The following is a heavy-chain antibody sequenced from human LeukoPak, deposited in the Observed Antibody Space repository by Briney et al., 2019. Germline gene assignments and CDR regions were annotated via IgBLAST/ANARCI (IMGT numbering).Heavy chain of an antibody. Sequence: PSETLSLTCTVSGGSISSSSYYWGWIRQPPGKGLESIGSIYYSGSTYYNPSLKSRVTISVDTSKNQFSLKLSSVTAADTAVYYCARHCSSTSCYVGAFDIWGQGTMVTVSS. CDR2: IYYSGST. V-gene: IGHV4-39*01. D-gene: IGHD2-2*01. CDR3: ARHCSSTSCYVGAFDI. CDR1: GGSISSSSYY. J-gene: IGHJ3*02.